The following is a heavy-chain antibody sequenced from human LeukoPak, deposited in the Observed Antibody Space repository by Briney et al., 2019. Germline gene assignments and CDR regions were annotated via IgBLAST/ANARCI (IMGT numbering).Heavy chain of an antibody. CDR2: MNPNSGNT. CDR3: ARFAYVLYYYYYGMDV. V-gene: IGHV1-8*01. CDR1: GYTFTSYD. D-gene: IGHD3-16*01. J-gene: IGHJ6*02. Sequence: ASVKVSCKASGYTFTSYDINWVRQATGQGLEWMGWMNPNSGNTGYAQKFQGRVTMTRNTSISTAYMELSSLRSEDTAVYYCARFAYVLYYYYYGMDVWGQGTTVTVSS.